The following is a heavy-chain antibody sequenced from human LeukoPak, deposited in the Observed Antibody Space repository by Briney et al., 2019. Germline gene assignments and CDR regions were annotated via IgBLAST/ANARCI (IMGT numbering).Heavy chain of an antibody. Sequence: SETLSLTCTVSGGSISSYYWSWIRQPPGKGLEWIGYIYYSGSTNYNPSLKGRVTISVDTSKNQFSLKLSSVTAADTAVYYCARRSGSLDYWGQGTLVTVSS. V-gene: IGHV4-59*01. CDR2: IYYSGST. CDR1: GGSISSYY. J-gene: IGHJ4*02. D-gene: IGHD3-3*01. CDR3: ARRSGSLDY.